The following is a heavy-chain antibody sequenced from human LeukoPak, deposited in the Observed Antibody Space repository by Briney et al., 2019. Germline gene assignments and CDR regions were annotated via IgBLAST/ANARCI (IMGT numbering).Heavy chain of an antibody. J-gene: IGHJ6*02. CDR1: GYTFTSYD. D-gene: IGHD6-6*01. Sequence: ASVKVSCKASGYTFTSYDINWVRQATGQGLEWMGWTNPNSGGTNYAQKFQGRVTMTRDTSISTAYMELSRLRSDDTAVYYCARGVAARPGSYYYGMDVWGQGTTVTVSS. CDR2: TNPNSGGT. V-gene: IGHV1-2*02. CDR3: ARGVAARPGSYYYGMDV.